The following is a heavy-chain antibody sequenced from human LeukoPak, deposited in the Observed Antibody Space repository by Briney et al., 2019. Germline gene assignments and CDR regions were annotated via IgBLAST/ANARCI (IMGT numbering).Heavy chain of an antibody. J-gene: IGHJ4*02. CDR2: IHYSGST. CDR3: ARGGGPPPYLGF. Sequence: SETLSLTCTVSGGSISSYYWTWIRQPPGKGLEWIGYIHYSGSTNYKASLKSRVTISVDTSKNQFSLKMSSVTAAVTAVYYCARGGGPPPYLGFWGQGTLVTVSS. V-gene: IGHV4-59*01. CDR1: GGSISSYY. D-gene: IGHD3-16*01.